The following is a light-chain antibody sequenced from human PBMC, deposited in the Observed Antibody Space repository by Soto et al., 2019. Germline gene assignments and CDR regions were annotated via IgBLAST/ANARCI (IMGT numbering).Light chain of an antibody. CDR2: DAS. CDR1: QSVNNY. Sequence: EIVLTQSLATLSFSPLERDALXLMPSQSVNNYLAWYQQRPGQAPRLLIYDASNRATGIPARFSGSGSGTEFTLTISSLQSEDFAVYYCQEYNNWPLLTFGQGTRLEIK. V-gene: IGKV3-11*01. J-gene: IGKJ5*01. CDR3: QEYNNWPLLT.